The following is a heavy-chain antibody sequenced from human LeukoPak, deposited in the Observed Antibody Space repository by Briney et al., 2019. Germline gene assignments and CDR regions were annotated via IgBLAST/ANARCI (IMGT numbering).Heavy chain of an antibody. CDR1: GFTVSSNY. CDR2: ISGSGGST. D-gene: IGHD3-9*01. J-gene: IGHJ4*02. CDR3: AEGGYYDILTGYYS. V-gene: IGHV3-23*01. Sequence: GGSLRLSCAASGFTVSSNYMSWVRQAPGKGLEWVSAISGSGGSTYYADSVKGRFTISRDNSKNTLYLQMNSLRAEDTAVYYCAEGGYYDILTGYYSWGQGTLVTVSS.